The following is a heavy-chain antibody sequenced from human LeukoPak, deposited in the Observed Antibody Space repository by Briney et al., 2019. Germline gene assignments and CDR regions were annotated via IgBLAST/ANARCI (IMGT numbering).Heavy chain of an antibody. CDR1: GGSISSYY. CDR3: ARAQSIAARPYYYYYMDV. Sequence: PSETLSLTCTVSGGSISSYYWSRIRQPAGKGLEWIGRIYTSGSTNYNPSLKSRVTMSVDTSKNQFSLKLSSVTAADTAVYYCARAQSIAARPYYYYYMDVWGKGTTVTVSS. J-gene: IGHJ6*03. CDR2: IYTSGST. D-gene: IGHD6-6*01. V-gene: IGHV4-4*07.